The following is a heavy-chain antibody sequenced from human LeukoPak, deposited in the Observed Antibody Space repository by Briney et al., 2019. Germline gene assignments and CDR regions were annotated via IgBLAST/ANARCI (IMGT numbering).Heavy chain of an antibody. CDR1: GFTVSSNY. CDR2: IYSGGST. J-gene: IGHJ4*02. CDR3: ARANIAVAGFDY. V-gene: IGHV3-66*02. Sequence: GGSLRLSCAASGFTVSSNYMSWVRQAPGKGLEWVSVIYSGGSTYYADSVKGRFPISRDNSKNTLYLQMNSLRAEDTAVYYCARANIAVAGFDYWGQGTLVTVSS. D-gene: IGHD6-19*01.